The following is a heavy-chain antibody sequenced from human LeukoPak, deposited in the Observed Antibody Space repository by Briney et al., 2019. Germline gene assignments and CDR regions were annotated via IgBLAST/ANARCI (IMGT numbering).Heavy chain of an antibody. J-gene: IGHJ4*02. CDR1: GYTFTSYY. V-gene: IGHV1-46*01. CDR3: ARASKLGELSLAFDY. Sequence: ASVKVSCKASGYTFTSYYMHWVRQAPGQGLEWMGIINPSGGSTSYAQKFQGRVTMTRDMSTSTAYMELSRLRSDDTAVYYCARASKLGELSLAFDYWGQGTLVTVSS. CDR2: INPSGGST. D-gene: IGHD3-16*02.